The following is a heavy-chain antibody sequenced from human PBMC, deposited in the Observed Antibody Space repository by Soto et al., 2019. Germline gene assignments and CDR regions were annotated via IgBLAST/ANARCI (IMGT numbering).Heavy chain of an antibody. V-gene: IGHV1-69*01. Sequence: QVQLVQSGAEVKKPGSSVKVSCKASGGTFSSYAISWVRQAPGQGLEWMGGIIPIFGTANYAQKFQGRVTITADESTSTAYMELSSLRSEDTAVYYCATLYCSSTSCYSSGYYGMDVWGQGTTVTVSS. CDR1: GGTFSSYA. CDR3: ATLYCSSTSCYSSGYYGMDV. D-gene: IGHD2-2*01. CDR2: IIPIFGTA. J-gene: IGHJ6*02.